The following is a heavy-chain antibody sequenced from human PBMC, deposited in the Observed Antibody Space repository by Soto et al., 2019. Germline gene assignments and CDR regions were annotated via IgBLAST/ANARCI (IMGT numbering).Heavy chain of an antibody. D-gene: IGHD6-19*01. CDR3: ARHGRLVDAFDI. V-gene: IGHV4-39*01. Sequence: PSETLSLTCTVSGGSISSSSYYWGWIRQPPGKGLEWIGSIYYSGSTYYNPSLKSRVTISVDTSKNQFSLKLSSVTAADTAVYYCARHGRLVDAFDIWGQGTMVTVSS. CDR1: GGSISSSSYY. J-gene: IGHJ3*02. CDR2: IYYSGST.